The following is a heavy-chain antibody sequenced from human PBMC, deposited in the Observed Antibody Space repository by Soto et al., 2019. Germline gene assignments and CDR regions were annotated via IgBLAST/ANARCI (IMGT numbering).Heavy chain of an antibody. V-gene: IGHV4-31*03. CDR2: IYYSGST. J-gene: IGHJ5*02. Sequence: SETLSLTCTVSGGSISSGGYYWSWIRQHPGKGLEWIGYIYYSGSTYYNPSLKSRVTISVDTSKNQFSLKLSSVTAADTAVYYCARVGDIVVVPAAQPMVWFDPWGQGTLVTVSS. D-gene: IGHD2-2*01. CDR1: GGSISSGGYY. CDR3: ARVGDIVVVPAAQPMVWFDP.